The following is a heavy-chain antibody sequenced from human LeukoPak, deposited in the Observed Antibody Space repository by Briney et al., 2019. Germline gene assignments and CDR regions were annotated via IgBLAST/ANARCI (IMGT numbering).Heavy chain of an antibody. CDR1: GGSISSYY. J-gene: IGHJ6*03. D-gene: IGHD4-11*01. Sequence: PSETLSLTCTVSGGSISSYYSSWIRQPPGEGLEWIAYIYYSGSTNYNPSLKSRVTLSVDTSKNQFSLKLSSVTAADTAVYYCARLQYRYYYMDVWGKGTTVTVPS. CDR3: ARLQYRYYYMDV. CDR2: IYYSGST. V-gene: IGHV4-59*01.